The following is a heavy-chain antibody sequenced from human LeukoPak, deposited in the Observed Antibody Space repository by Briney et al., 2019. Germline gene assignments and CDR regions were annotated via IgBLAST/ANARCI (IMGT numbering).Heavy chain of an antibody. CDR3: AGSSLGSSSAYRHFDY. D-gene: IGHD6-6*01. CDR2: MKGDGSEK. CDR1: GFSFSTYW. Sequence: PGGSLRLSCAASGFSFSTYWMTWVRQAPGKGLEWMANMKGDGSEKHYMDSVKGRFTISRDNAKSSLYLQMNSLRAEDTAVYSCAGSSLGSSSAYRHFDYWGQGNLATVSS. J-gene: IGHJ4*02. V-gene: IGHV3-7*01.